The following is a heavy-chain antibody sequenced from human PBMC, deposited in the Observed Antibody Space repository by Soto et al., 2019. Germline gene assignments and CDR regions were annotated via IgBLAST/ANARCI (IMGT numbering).Heavy chain of an antibody. D-gene: IGHD6-19*01. CDR3: VKDGGPGSSGWSPYDDYGMDV. Sequence: PGGSLRLSCAASGFTVSSNYMSWVRQAPGKGLEWVSVIYSGGSTYYADSVKGRFTISRDNSKNTLYLQMSSLRAEDTAVYYCVKDGGPGSSGWSPYDDYGMDVWGQGTTVTVSS. V-gene: IGHV3-53*05. CDR1: GFTVSSNY. J-gene: IGHJ6*02. CDR2: IYSGGST.